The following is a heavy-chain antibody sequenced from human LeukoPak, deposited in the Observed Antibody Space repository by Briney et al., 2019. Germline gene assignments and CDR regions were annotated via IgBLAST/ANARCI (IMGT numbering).Heavy chain of an antibody. CDR1: GYTLSELS. J-gene: IGHJ4*02. D-gene: IGHD2-15*01. Sequence: SVKVSCKVSGYTLSELSMHWVRQAPGQGLEWMGGIIPIFGTANYAQKFQGRVTITADESTSTAYMELSSLRSEDTAVYYCAREGYCSGGSCYELDYWGQGTLVTVSS. CDR2: IIPIFGTA. CDR3: AREGYCSGGSCYELDY. V-gene: IGHV1-69*13.